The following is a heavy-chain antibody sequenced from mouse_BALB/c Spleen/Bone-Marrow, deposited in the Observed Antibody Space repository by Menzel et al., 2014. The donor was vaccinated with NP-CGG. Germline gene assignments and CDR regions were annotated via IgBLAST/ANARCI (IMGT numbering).Heavy chain of an antibody. CDR2: TDPANGNT. D-gene: IGHD1-1*01. CDR3: ARYYYGSSYFDY. V-gene: IGHV14-3*02. J-gene: IGHJ2*01. Sequence: EVKVVESGAELVKPGASVKLSCTASGFNIKDTYMHWVKQRPEQGLEWIGRTDPANGNTKYDPKFQGKATITADTSSNTAYLQLSSLTSEDTAVYYCARYYYGSSYFDYWGQGTTLTVSS. CDR1: GFNIKDTY.